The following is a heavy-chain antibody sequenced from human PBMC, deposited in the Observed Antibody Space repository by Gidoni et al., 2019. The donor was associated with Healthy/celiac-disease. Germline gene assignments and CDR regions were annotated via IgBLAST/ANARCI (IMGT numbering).Heavy chain of an antibody. Sequence: DVQLVESGGGLVKPGGSLILSFSASGFTFSSYSMNWVRQAPGKGLEWVSSISSSSSYIYYADSVKGRFTISRDNAKNSLYLKMNSLRAEDTAVYYCARATPPDYWGQGTLVTVSS. V-gene: IGHV3-21*01. CDR3: ARATPPDY. CDR1: GFTFSSYS. J-gene: IGHJ4*02. CDR2: ISSSSSYI.